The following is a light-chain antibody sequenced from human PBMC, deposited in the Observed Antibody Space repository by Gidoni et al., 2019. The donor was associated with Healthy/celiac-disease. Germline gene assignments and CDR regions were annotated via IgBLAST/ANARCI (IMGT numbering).Light chain of an antibody. CDR2: GNS. V-gene: IGLV1-40*01. J-gene: IGLJ3*02. CDR1: SPNIVAGYD. CDR3: QSYDSSLSGSV. Sequence: QAVLTPPPSVSGAPGQRVTISCTGRSPNIVAGYDVPWYQQLPGTAPKLLIYGNSKRPSGVPARFSGSKPGTSASLASTGLQAEDEADYYCQSYDSSLSGSVFGGGTKLTVL.